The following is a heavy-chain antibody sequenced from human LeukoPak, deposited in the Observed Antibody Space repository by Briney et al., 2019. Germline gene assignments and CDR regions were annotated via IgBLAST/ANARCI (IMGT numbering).Heavy chain of an antibody. Sequence: PSETLSLTCAVSGGSISSGGYSWSWIRQPPGKGLEWIGYIYHSGSTYYNPSLKSRVTISVDRSKNQFSLKLSSVTAADTAVYYCARSTDGYIDYWGQGTLVTVSS. CDR1: GGSISSGGYS. J-gene: IGHJ4*02. CDR3: ARSTDGYIDY. CDR2: IYHSGST. D-gene: IGHD2-2*01. V-gene: IGHV4-30-2*01.